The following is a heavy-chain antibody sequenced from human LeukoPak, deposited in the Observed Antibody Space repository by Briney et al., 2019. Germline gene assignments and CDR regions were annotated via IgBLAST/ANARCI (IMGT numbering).Heavy chain of an antibody. CDR2: ISYDGSNK. CDR1: GFTFSSYA. J-gene: IGHJ4*02. CDR3: AKERQTGDYFTSDF. V-gene: IGHV3-30*04. Sequence: GRSLRLSCAASGFTFSSYAMHWVRQAPGKGLEWVAVISYDGSNKYYADSVKGQFTISRDNSKSTVYLQMNSLRADDTAVYYCAKERQTGDYFTSDFWGQGTLVTVSS. D-gene: IGHD4-17*01.